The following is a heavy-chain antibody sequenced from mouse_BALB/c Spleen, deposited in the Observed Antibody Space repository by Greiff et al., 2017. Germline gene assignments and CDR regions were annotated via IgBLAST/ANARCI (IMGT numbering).Heavy chain of an antibody. Sequence: QVQLKESGPGLVQPSQSLSITCTVSGFSLTSYGVHWVRQSPGKGLEWLGVIWSGGSTDYNAAFISRLSISKDNSKSQVFFKMNSLQANDTAIYYCARNRGYYGYYFDYWGQGTTLTVSS. J-gene: IGHJ2*01. D-gene: IGHD1-1*01. V-gene: IGHV2-2*02. CDR2: IWSGGST. CDR3: ARNRGYYGYYFDY. CDR1: GFSLTSYG.